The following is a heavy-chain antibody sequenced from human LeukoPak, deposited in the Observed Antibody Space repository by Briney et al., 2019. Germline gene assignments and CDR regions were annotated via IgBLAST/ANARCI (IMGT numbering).Heavy chain of an antibody. Sequence: PSETLSLTCTVSGYSISSGYYWSWIRQPPGKGLEWIGYIYYSGSTTYNPSLNSRVTISVDTSKNQFSLKLSSVTAADTAVYYCARRGTALTHSSRVFDFWGQGTLVTVSS. CDR1: GYSISSGYY. CDR2: IYYSGST. J-gene: IGHJ4*02. CDR3: ARRGTALTHSSRVFDF. V-gene: IGHV4-38-2*02. D-gene: IGHD3-9*01.